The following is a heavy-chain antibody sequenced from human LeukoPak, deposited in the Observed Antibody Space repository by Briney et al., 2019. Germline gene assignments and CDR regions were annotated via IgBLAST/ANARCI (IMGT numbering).Heavy chain of an antibody. J-gene: IGHJ5*02. CDR3: TRDPPAVAINTYA. CDR1: GVSVSSNF. CDR2: IYSGGGT. V-gene: IGHV3-66*01. Sequence: GGSLRLSCAASGVSVSSNFMIWVRQAPGKGLEWVSLIYSGGGTSYADSVKGRCIISRDKSKITLYAQMNSLKVENTAVYYGTRDPPAVAINTYAWGQGTLVTVSS. D-gene: IGHD6-13*01.